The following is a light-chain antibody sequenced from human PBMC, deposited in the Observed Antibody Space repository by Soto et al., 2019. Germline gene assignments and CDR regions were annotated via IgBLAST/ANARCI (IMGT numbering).Light chain of an antibody. CDR1: QSVSSR. Sequence: TQSPSTLSASVGDRVTITCLASQSVSSRLAWYQQKPGQAPRLLISGASSRATGIPDRFSGSGFGTDFTLTISRLEPEDFALYYCQHYAGGSRITFGQGTRLEIK. CDR2: GAS. CDR3: QHYAGGSRIT. J-gene: IGKJ5*01. V-gene: IGKV3-20*01.